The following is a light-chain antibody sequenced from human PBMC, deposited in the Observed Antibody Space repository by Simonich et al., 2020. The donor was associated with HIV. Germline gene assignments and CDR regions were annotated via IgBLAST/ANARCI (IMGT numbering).Light chain of an antibody. J-gene: IGKJ1*01. CDR2: WSS. Sequence: IVMTQFPDSLAVSLGERATINCKSSQSVLYSSNNKNYLAWYQQKPGQPPNLLIYWSSTRESGVPDRFSASGSGTDFTLSISSLQAEDVAVYYCQQYYSTPPTFGQGTKVEIK. CDR1: QSVLYSSNNKNY. V-gene: IGKV4-1*01. CDR3: QQYYSTPPT.